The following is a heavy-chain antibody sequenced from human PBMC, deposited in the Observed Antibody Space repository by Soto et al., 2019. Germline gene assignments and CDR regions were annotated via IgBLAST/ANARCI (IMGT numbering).Heavy chain of an antibody. D-gene: IGHD7-27*01. CDR1: GFTFSSYG. CDR2: ISYDGSNK. V-gene: IGHV3-30*18. Sequence: QVQLVESGGGVVQPGRSLRLSCAASGFTFSSYGMHWVRQAPGKGLEWVAVISYDGSNKYYAESVKGRFTISRDNSKNTLYLHMNSLRAVDTAVYYCAKALGRSSDEDAFDIWGQGTMVTVSS. CDR3: AKALGRSSDEDAFDI. J-gene: IGHJ3*02.